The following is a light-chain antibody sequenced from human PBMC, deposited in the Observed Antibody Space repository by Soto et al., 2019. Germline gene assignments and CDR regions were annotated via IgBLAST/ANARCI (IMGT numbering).Light chain of an antibody. Sequence: QSALTQPASVSGSPGQSITISCTGTSSDVGGYNYVSWYQQHPGKAPKLMIYDVSNRPSGVSNRFSGSKSGNTASLTISGLQAEDEADYYCSSSTSSSTLHVVFGGGTKLTVL. CDR2: DVS. J-gene: IGLJ2*01. V-gene: IGLV2-14*01. CDR1: SSDVGGYNY. CDR3: SSSTSSSTLHVV.